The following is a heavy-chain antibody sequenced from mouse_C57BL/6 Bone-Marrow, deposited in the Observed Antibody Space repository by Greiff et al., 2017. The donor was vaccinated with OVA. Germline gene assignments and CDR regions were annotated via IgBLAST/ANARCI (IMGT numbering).Heavy chain of an antibody. V-gene: IGHV1-59*01. CDR1: GYTFTSYW. D-gene: IGHD1-1*01. J-gene: IGHJ1*03. CDR3: ARKGYYGSSRYWYFDV. Sequence: VQLQQPGAELVRPGTSVKLSCKASGYTFTSYWMHWVKQRPGQGLEWIGVIDPSDSYTNYNQKFKGKATLTVDTSSSTAYMQLSSLTSEDSAVYYCARKGYYGSSRYWYFDVWGTGTTVTVSS. CDR2: IDPSDSYT.